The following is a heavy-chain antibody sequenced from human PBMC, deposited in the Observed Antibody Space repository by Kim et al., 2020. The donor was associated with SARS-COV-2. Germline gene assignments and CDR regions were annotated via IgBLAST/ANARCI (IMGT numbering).Heavy chain of an antibody. D-gene: IGHD1-26*01. J-gene: IGHJ4*02. CDR1: GYTFDNYG. CDR3: ARDWEVVGSTWFAY. Sequence: ASVKVSCETSGYTFDNYGITWVRQAPGQGLECVGWISTYNGFTHYVEKFQGRVTMTIEKSTSTAYMELRSLRLDDTAVYFCARDWEVVGSTWFAYWGQGSRVSVSS. V-gene: IGHV1-18*01. CDR2: ISTYNGFT.